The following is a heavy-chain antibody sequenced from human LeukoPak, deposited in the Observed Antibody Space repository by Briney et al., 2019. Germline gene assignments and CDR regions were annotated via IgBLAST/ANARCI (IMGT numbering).Heavy chain of an antibody. J-gene: IGHJ6*02. CDR1: GFTFSSYD. CDR2: IGTAGDT. D-gene: IGHD5-18*01. CDR3: ERDLRYSYGYPYYYGMDV. V-gene: IGHV3-13*01. Sequence: GGSLRLSCAASGFTFSSYDMHWVRQATGKGLEWVPAIGTAGDTYYPGSVKGRFTISRENAKNSLYLQMNSLRAEDTAVYYCERDLRYSYGYPYYYGMDVWGQGTTVTVSS.